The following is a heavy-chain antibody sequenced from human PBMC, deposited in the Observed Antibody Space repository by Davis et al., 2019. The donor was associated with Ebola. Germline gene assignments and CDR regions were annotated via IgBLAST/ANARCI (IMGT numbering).Heavy chain of an antibody. Sequence: ASVKVSCKASGYTFTSYDINWVRQATGQGLEWMGWMNPNSGNTGYAQKFQGRVTMTRDTSISTAYMELSRLRSDDTAVYYCARAIAVAGTGDDAFDIWGQGTMVTVSS. CDR1: GYTFTSYD. D-gene: IGHD6-19*01. CDR3: ARAIAVAGTGDDAFDI. V-gene: IGHV1-8*01. J-gene: IGHJ3*02. CDR2: MNPNSGNT.